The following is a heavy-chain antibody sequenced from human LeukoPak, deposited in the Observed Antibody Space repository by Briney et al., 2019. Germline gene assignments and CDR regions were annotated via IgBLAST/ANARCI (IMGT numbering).Heavy chain of an antibody. CDR1: GFTFSNAW. J-gene: IGHJ4*02. Sequence: GGSLRLSCAASGFTFSNAWMSWVRQAPGKGLEWVGRIKTNAEDGTTDYAAPVKGRFTISRDDSKTTLYLQMNSLKTEDTAVYYCTTDPSVHYYDSSGFSYYFDYWGQGTLVTVSS. CDR3: TTDPSVHYYDSSGFSYYFDY. CDR2: IKTNAEDGTT. V-gene: IGHV3-15*01. D-gene: IGHD3-22*01.